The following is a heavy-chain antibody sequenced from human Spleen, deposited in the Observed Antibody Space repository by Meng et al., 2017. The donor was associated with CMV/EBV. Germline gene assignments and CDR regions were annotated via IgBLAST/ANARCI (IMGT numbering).Heavy chain of an antibody. D-gene: IGHD6-6*01. V-gene: IGHV1-2*02. CDR2: MHPNSGGT. J-gene: IGHJ4*02. CDR1: GYTFTGYY. Sequence: ASVKVSCKASGYTFTGYYMHWVRQAPGQGLEWMGWMHPNSGGTNYAQKFQGRVTMTRDKSISTAYMELSRLTSDDTAVFYCARSLVRGIYNYDFWGQGTLVTVSS. CDR3: ARSLVRGIYNYDF.